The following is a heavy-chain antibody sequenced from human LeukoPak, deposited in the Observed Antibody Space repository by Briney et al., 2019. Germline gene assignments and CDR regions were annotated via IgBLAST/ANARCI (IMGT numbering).Heavy chain of an antibody. D-gene: IGHD3-10*01. CDR1: GFTFSDYA. CDR3: AKDSEMIRGDNFDY. Sequence: GGSLGLSCAASGFTFSDYAMHWVRQAPGKGLEWVSLISGDGGSTYYADSVKGRFTISRDNSKNSLYLEMNSLRTEDTALYYCAKDSEMIRGDNFDYWGQGTLVTVSS. CDR2: ISGDGGST. V-gene: IGHV3-43*02. J-gene: IGHJ4*02.